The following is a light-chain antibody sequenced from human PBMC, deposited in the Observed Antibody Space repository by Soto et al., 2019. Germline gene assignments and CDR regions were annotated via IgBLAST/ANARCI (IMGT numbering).Light chain of an antibody. Sequence: QSVLTQPASVSGSPGQSITISCTGTSSDVVFYNLVSWYQQHPGKAPKLMIYEGSKRPSGVSTRFSGSKSGSTASLTISGLQAEDEADYYCCSYAGTNTYLFGTATKLTVL. V-gene: IGLV2-23*01. CDR2: EGS. J-gene: IGLJ1*01. CDR3: CSYAGTNTYL. CDR1: SSDVVFYNL.